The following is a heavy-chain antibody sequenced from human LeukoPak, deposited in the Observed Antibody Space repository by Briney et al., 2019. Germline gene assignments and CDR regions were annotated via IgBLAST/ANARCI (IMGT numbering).Heavy chain of an antibody. CDR2: ISSSSSYI. D-gene: IGHD6-13*01. CDR1: GFTFSSYS. CDR3: ARDPRDQQLVLDY. V-gene: IGHV3-21*01. Sequence: GGSLRLSCAASGFTFSSYSMNWVRQAPGKGLEWVSSISSSSSYIYYADSVKGRFTISRDNAKNSLYLQMNSLRAEDTAVYYCARDPRDQQLVLDYWGQGTLVTVSS. J-gene: IGHJ4*02.